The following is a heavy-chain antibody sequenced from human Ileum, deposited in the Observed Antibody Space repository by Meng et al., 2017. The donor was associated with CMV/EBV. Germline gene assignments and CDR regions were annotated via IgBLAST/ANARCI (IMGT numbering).Heavy chain of an antibody. V-gene: IGHV3-74*01. CDR3: ATPQGYCSSTSCHGEQLVPA. CDR2: IDNDGSST. CDR1: GFTFSSHW. Sequence: GGSLRLSCAASGFTFSSHWMHWVRQAPGKGLVWVSRIDNDGSSTSYADSVKGRFTDSRDNAKNTLFLQMNSLRAEDTAVYYCATPQGYCSSTSCHGEQLVPALGQGTLVTVSS. D-gene: IGHD2-2*01. J-gene: IGHJ5*02.